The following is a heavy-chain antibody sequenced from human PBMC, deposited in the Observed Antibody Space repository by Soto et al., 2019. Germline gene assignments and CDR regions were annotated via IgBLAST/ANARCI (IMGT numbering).Heavy chain of an antibody. CDR2: ISGSGGST. CDR1: GFTFSSYA. CDR3: AKDGMRAQVTSYYFDY. Sequence: GGSLRLSCAASGFTFSSYAMSWVRQAPGKGLEWVSAISGSGGSTYYADSVKGRFTISRDNSKNTLYLQMNSLRAEDTAVYYCAKDGMRAQVTSYYFDYWGQGTLVTVSS. J-gene: IGHJ4*02. D-gene: IGHD4-4*01. V-gene: IGHV3-23*01.